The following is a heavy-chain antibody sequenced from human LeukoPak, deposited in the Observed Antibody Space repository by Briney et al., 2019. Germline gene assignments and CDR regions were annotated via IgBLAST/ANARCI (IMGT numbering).Heavy chain of an antibody. V-gene: IGHV5-51*01. Sequence: GESLKISCKGSGYRFTDGWIGWVRQMPGKGLEWMGIIYPGDSDTTYSPSFQGQVTISADKSISTAYLQWRSLKASDTAMYYCARNVGYYFDYWGQGTLVTVSS. D-gene: IGHD1-26*01. CDR2: IYPGDSDT. J-gene: IGHJ4*02. CDR1: GYRFTDGW. CDR3: ARNVGYYFDY.